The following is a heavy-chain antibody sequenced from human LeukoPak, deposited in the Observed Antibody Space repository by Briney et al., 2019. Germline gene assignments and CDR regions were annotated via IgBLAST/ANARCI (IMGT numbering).Heavy chain of an antibody. CDR3: ARDLTYGNWFDP. CDR2: ISSDGSDT. CDR1: GFTFSSYW. V-gene: IGHV3-74*01. D-gene: IGHD2-21*01. Sequence: GGSLRLSCAASGFTFSSYWMHWVRQAPGKGLVRVSRISSDGSDTNYADSVKGRFTISRDNAKNSLYLQMNSLRAEDTAVYYCARDLTYGNWFDPWGQGTLVTVSS. J-gene: IGHJ5*02.